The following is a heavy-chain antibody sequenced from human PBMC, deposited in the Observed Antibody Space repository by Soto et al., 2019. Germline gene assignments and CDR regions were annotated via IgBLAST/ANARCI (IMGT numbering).Heavy chain of an antibody. CDR1: GGSISSGGYY. J-gene: IGHJ6*03. CDR2: IYYSGST. Sequence: SETLSLTCTVSGGSISSGGYYWSWIRQHPGKGLEWIGYIYYSGSTYYNPSLKSRVTISVDTSKNQFSLKLSSVTAADTAVYYCARVVDKTQLYSCYYMDVWGKGTTVTVSS. D-gene: IGHD2-2*01. CDR3: ARVVDKTQLYSCYYMDV. V-gene: IGHV4-31*03.